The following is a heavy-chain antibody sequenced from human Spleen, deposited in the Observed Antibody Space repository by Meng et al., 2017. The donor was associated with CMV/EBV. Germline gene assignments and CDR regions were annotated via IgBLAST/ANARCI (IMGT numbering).Heavy chain of an antibody. CDR1: GDTFSSYG. CDR3: ALPSGYYPKGY. CDR2: IIPIVETT. Sequence: SVKVSCKASGDTFSSYGINWVRQAPGQGLEWMGGIIPIVETTNYAQKFQGRVTITTDESTSTAYMELSSLRHEDTAVYYCALPSGYYPKGYWGQGTLVTVSS. D-gene: IGHD3-3*01. V-gene: IGHV1-69*05. J-gene: IGHJ4*02.